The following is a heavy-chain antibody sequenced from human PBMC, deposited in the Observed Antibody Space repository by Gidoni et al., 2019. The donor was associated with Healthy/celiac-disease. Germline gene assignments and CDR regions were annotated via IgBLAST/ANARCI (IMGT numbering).Heavy chain of an antibody. V-gene: IGHV1-69*08. CDR3: ARETQVFGVVTHDY. D-gene: IGHD3-3*01. Sequence: QVQLVQSGAAVKKPGPSVKVSCKASGGTFSSYTISWVRQAPGQGLEWMGRIIPILGIANYAQKFQGRVTITADKSTSTAYMELSSLRSEDTAVYYCARETQVFGVVTHDYWGQGTLVTVSS. CDR2: IIPILGIA. CDR1: GGTFSSYT. J-gene: IGHJ4*02.